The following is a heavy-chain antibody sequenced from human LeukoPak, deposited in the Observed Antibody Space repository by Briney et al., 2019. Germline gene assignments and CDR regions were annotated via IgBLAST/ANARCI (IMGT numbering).Heavy chain of an antibody. CDR3: ARVDGSPDY. J-gene: IGHJ4*02. D-gene: IGHD2-15*01. Sequence: ASVKVSCKASGYTFTSYGISWVRQAPGQGLEWMGWISAYNGNTNYAQKFQGRVTITRDTSINTAYMELSSLRSEDTAVYYCARVDGSPDYWGQGTLVTVSS. V-gene: IGHV1-18*01. CDR2: ISAYNGNT. CDR1: GYTFTSYG.